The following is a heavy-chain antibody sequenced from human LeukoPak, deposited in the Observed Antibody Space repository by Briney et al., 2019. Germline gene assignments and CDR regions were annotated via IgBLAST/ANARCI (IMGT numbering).Heavy chain of an antibody. J-gene: IGHJ4*02. Sequence: KPGGSLRLSCAASGFTFSSYSMTWVRQAPGKGLEWVSSITGSSTYIDYADSVKGRFTISRDNAKNSLYLQMNSLRAEDTAVYYCARDLNFWSSYSTRGFDYWGQGTLVTVSS. V-gene: IGHV3-21*01. CDR3: ARDLNFWSSYSTRGFDY. CDR1: GFTFSSYS. CDR2: ITGSSTYI. D-gene: IGHD3-3*01.